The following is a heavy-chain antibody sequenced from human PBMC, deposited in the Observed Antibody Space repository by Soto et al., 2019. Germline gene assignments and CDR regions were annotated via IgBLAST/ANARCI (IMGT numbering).Heavy chain of an antibody. V-gene: IGHV3-9*01. D-gene: IGHD6-13*01. Sequence: GGSLRLSCAASGFTFDDYAMHWVRQAPGKGLEWVSGISWNSGSIGYADSVKGRFTISRDNAKNSLYLRMNSLRAEDTALYYCAKAGGKEGSSWYVYYYYGMDVWGQGTTVTVSS. CDR2: ISWNSGSI. CDR3: AKAGGKEGSSWYVYYYYGMDV. CDR1: GFTFDDYA. J-gene: IGHJ6*02.